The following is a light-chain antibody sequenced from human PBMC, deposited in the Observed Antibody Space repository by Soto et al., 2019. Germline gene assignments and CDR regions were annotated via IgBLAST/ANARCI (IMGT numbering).Light chain of an antibody. CDR2: EVT. V-gene: IGLV2-14*01. CDR3: SSYTSISTLV. Sequence: QSVLTQPVSVSGSPGQSITICCTGTSSDVGGYNYVSWYQQHPGKAPKLMIYEVTKRPSGVSNRFSGSKSGNTASLTISGLQAEDESDYYCSSYTSISTLVFGGGTKLTVL. CDR1: SSDVGGYNY. J-gene: IGLJ2*01.